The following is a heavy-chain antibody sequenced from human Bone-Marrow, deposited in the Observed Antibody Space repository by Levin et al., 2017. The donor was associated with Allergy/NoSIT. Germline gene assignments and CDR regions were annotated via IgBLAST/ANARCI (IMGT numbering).Heavy chain of an antibody. D-gene: IGHD3-22*01. Sequence: QRGESLKISCEASRLTFSGFWMHWVRQAPGKGLVWVSRINSDGSESLYAESVKGRFTISRDNTKNTLYLEMNNLRAEDTAVYYCAREPNTYYDDSGAYFTHDALDLWGQGTMVAVSS. CDR1: RLTFSGFW. CDR2: INSDGSES. J-gene: IGHJ3*01. V-gene: IGHV3-74*01. CDR3: AREPNTYYDDSGAYFTHDALDL.